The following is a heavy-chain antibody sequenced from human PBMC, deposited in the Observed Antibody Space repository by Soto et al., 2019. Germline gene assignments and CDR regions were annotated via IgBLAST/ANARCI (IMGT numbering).Heavy chain of an antibody. CDR1: GGSISSSSYY. CDR3: AGGDYGDYPDPAEYFQH. V-gene: IGHV4-39*01. Sequence: SETLSLTCTVSGGSISSSSYYWSWIRQPPGKGLEWIGSIYYSGSTYYNPSLKSRVTISVDTSKNQFSLKLSSVTAADTAVYYCAGGDYGDYPDPAEYFQHWGQGTLVTV. J-gene: IGHJ1*01. CDR2: IYYSGST. D-gene: IGHD4-17*01.